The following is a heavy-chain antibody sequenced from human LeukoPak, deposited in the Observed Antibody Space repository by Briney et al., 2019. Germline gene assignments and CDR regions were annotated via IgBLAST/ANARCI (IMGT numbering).Heavy chain of an antibody. J-gene: IGHJ4*02. CDR3: AGPSSSWNAPGY. D-gene: IGHD6-13*01. V-gene: IGHV3-74*01. CDR2: INIDGTST. CDR1: GFTFSSGW. Sequence: PGGSLRLSWAASGFTFSSGWMHWVRQAPGKWLVWVSLINIDGTSTSYADSVTGRFNISRDHHRNTLYLQMNSLRAEDTAVHYCAGPSSSWNAPGYWGQGTLVTVSS.